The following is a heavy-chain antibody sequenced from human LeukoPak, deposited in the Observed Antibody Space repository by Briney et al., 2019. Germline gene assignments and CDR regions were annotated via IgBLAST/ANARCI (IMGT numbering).Heavy chain of an antibody. CDR2: ISYDGSNK. CDR3: AKEMGTVTFDVLFDY. D-gene: IGHD4-17*01. CDR1: GFTFCSYG. Sequence: GGSLRLSCAASGFTFCSYGMHWVREAPGKGVEWVAVISYDGSNKYYADSVKGRFTISRDNSKNTLYLQMNSLRAEDTAVYYCAKEMGTVTFDVLFDYWGQGTLVTVSS. V-gene: IGHV3-30*18. J-gene: IGHJ4*02.